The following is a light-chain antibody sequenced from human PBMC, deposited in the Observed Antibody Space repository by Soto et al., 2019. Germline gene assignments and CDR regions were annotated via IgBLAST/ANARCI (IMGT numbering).Light chain of an antibody. CDR1: RSISNY. CDR3: QQRGRWYT. J-gene: IGKJ2*01. Sequence: EIVLTQSPATLSLSPGERATLSCRASRSISNYLAWYQQKPGQPPRLLIYDASNRATDIPARFSGSGSGTDCTPTNSRLDPEDFAVYSCQQRGRWYTFGQGTKLEIK. V-gene: IGKV3-11*01. CDR2: DAS.